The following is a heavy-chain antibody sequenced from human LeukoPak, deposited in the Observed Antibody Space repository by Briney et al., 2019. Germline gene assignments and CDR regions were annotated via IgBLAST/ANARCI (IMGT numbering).Heavy chain of an antibody. J-gene: IGHJ4*02. D-gene: IGHD1-26*01. CDR1: GFTFDDYA. V-gene: IGHV3-9*01. Sequence: PGRSLRLSCAASGFTFDDYAMHWVRQAPGEGLEWVSGISWNSGSIGYADSVKGRFTISRDNAKNSLYLQMNSLRAEDTALYYCAKDLLGEVDWGQGTLVTVSS. CDR2: ISWNSGSI. CDR3: AKDLLGEVD.